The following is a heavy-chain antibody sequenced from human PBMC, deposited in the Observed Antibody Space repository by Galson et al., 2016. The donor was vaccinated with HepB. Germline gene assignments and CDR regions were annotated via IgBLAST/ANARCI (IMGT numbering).Heavy chain of an antibody. CDR2: ISYDGSNK. CDR3: ARWRMGIQLSNHVDYGMDV. J-gene: IGHJ6*02. D-gene: IGHD5-18*01. V-gene: IGHV3-30*04. Sequence: SLRLSCAASGFTFSTFAIHWVRQAPGKGLEWVVVISYDGSNKYYADSVKGRFTISRDNSKNTLYLQMNSLRDEDTAVYYCARWRMGIQLSNHVDYGMDVWGQGTTVTVSS. CDR1: GFTFSTFA.